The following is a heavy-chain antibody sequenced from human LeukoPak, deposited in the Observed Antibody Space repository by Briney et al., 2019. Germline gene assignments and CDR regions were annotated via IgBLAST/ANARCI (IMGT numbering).Heavy chain of an antibody. J-gene: IGHJ4*02. CDR2: ISSSSSYI. V-gene: IGHV3-21*01. Sequence: GGSLRLSCAASGFTFSSYSMNWVRQAPGKGLEWVSSISSSSSYIYYADSVKGRFTISRDNAKNSLYLQMNSLRAEDAAVYYCARDHDRYDSSGYPYWGQGTLVTVSS. CDR1: GFTFSSYS. CDR3: ARDHDRYDSSGYPY. D-gene: IGHD3-22*01.